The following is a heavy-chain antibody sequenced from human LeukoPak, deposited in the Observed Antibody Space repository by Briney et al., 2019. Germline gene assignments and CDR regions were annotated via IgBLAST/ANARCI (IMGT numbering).Heavy chain of an antibody. J-gene: IGHJ5*02. D-gene: IGHD6-19*01. CDR1: GGTFSSYA. CDR2: IIPIFGTA. V-gene: IGHV1-69*13. Sequence: SVKASCKASGGTFSSYAISWVRQAPGQGLEWMGGIIPIFGTANYAQKFQGRVTITADESTSTAYMELSSLRSEDTAVYYCARDTGYSSGWRETWGQGTLVTVSS. CDR3: ARDTGYSSGWRET.